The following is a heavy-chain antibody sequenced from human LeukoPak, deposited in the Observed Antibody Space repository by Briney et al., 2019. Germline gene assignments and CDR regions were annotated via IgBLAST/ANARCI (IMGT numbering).Heavy chain of an antibody. CDR3: ARGAATGTFRYDS. D-gene: IGHD6-13*01. Sequence: SQTLSLTCTVSGGSISSVNYFWSWVRQPAGKGLEWIGRIYPSGNTIYNPSLSSRLTISLDTSKNQFSLRLSSVTAADTAVYYCARGAATGTFRYDSWGQGTLVTVSS. J-gene: IGHJ4*02. CDR1: GGSISSVNYF. V-gene: IGHV4-61*02. CDR2: IYPSGNT.